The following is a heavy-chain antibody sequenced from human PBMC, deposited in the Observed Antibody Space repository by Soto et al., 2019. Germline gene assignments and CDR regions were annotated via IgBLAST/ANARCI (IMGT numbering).Heavy chain of an antibody. V-gene: IGHV4-31*03. CDR1: GGSISSGGYY. Sequence: TLSLTCTVSGGSISSGGYYWSWIRQHPGKGLEWIGYIYYSGSTYYNPSLKSRVTISVDTSKNQFSLKLSSVTAADTAVYYCARGGGYMTTIDYWGQGTLVTVSS. D-gene: IGHD4-17*01. CDR2: IYYSGST. J-gene: IGHJ4*02. CDR3: ARGGGYMTTIDY.